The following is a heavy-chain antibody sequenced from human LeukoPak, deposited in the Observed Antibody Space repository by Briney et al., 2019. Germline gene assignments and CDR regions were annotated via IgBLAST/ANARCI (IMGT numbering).Heavy chain of an antibody. J-gene: IGHJ4*02. CDR3: AKDSRGANFFGDFDY. CDR2: IIPIFGTA. CDR1: GGTFSSYA. Sequence: SVKVSCKASGGTFSSYAISWVRQAPGQGLEWMGGIIPIFGTANYAQKFQGRVTITADESTSTAYMELSSLRADDTAVYYCAKDSRGANFFGDFDYWGQGTLVTVSS. D-gene: IGHD3-10*01. V-gene: IGHV1-69*01.